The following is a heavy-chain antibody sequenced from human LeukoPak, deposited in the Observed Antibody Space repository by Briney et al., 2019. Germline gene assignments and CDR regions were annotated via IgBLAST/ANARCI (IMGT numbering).Heavy chain of an antibody. Sequence: PGGALRLSCAASGFTFSTYWMSSVRQAPGKGLEWVANIKQDGSQIYYVDYVKGRFTICRDNGKNSLYLQMNSLRAEDTAVYYCATVGYSSAWYMGYWGQGTVVTVSS. D-gene: IGHD6-19*01. CDR1: GFTFSTYW. V-gene: IGHV3-7*01. J-gene: IGHJ4*02. CDR2: IKQDGSQI. CDR3: ATVGYSSAWYMGY.